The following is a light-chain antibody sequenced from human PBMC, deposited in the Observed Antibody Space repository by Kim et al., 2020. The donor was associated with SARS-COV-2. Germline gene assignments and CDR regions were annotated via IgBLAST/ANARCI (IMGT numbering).Light chain of an antibody. J-gene: IGKJ2*01. CDR1: QSVSSN. Sequence: SGSPRERATLSCRASQSVSSNLAWYQQKPGQAPRLLIYGASTRATGIPARFSGSGSGTEFTLTISSLQSEDFAVYYCQQYNNWPQTFGQGTKLEI. CDR3: QQYNNWPQT. V-gene: IGKV3-15*01. CDR2: GAS.